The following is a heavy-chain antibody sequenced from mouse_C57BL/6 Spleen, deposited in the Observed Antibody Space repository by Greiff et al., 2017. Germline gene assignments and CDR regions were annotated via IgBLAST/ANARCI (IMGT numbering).Heavy chain of an antibody. D-gene: IGHD2-3*01. CDR1: GYTFTDYE. V-gene: IGHV1-15*01. Sequence: QVQLQQSGAELVRPGASVTLSCKASGYTFTDYEMHWVKQTPVHGLEWIGAIDPETGGTAYNQKFKGKAILTADKSSSTAYMELRSLTSEDSAVYYCTREGGDVYYFYYAMDYWGQGTSVTVSS. J-gene: IGHJ4*01. CDR3: TREGGDVYYFYYAMDY. CDR2: IDPETGGT.